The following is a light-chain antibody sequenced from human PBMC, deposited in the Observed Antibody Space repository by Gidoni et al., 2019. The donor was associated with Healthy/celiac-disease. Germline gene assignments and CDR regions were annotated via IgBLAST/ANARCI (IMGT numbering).Light chain of an antibody. CDR3: AAWDDSLSG. V-gene: IGLV1-47*01. CDR2: RNN. J-gene: IGLJ2*01. CDR1: SSNIGSNY. Sequence: QSVLTQPPSASGTPGQRVTISCSGSSSNIGSNYVYWYQQLPGTAPKLLSYRNNQRPSGVPDLFSGSKSGTSASLAISGLRSEDEADYYCAAWDDSLSGFGGGTKLTVL.